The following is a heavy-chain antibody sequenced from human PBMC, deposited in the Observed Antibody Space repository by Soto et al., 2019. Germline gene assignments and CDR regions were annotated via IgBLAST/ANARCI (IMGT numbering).Heavy chain of an antibody. CDR1: GFTFSSYA. V-gene: IGHV3-23*01. Sequence: GGSLRLSCAASGFTFSSYAMSWVRQAPGKGLEWVSAISGSGGSTYYADSVKGWFTISRDNSKNTLYLQMNSLRAEDTAVYYCARAAAGPGAFDIWGQGTMVTVSS. J-gene: IGHJ3*02. CDR2: ISGSGGST. D-gene: IGHD6-13*01. CDR3: ARAAAGPGAFDI.